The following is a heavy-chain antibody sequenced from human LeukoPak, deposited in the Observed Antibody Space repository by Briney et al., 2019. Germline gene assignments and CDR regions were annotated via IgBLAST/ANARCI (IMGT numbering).Heavy chain of an antibody. CDR3: ARLKLGAARSFDP. D-gene: IGHD6-6*01. CDR1: GGSISSYY. CDR2: IYYSGST. Sequence: PSETLSLTCTVSGGSISSYYWSWIRQPPGKGLEWIGYIYYSGSTNYNPSLKSRVTISVDTSKNQFSLKLSSVTAADTAVYYCARLKLGAARSFDPWGQGTLVTVSS. V-gene: IGHV4-59*08. J-gene: IGHJ5*02.